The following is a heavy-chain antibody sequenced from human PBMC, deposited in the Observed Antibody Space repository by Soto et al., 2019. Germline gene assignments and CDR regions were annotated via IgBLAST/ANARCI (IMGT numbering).Heavy chain of an antibody. CDR1: GYTFTSYA. V-gene: IGHV1-3*01. CDR3: ASSYCISTSCPPYYGMDV. CDR2: INAGNGNT. Sequence: ASVKVSCKASGYTFTSYAMHWVRQAPGQGLEWMGWINAGNGNTKYSQKFQGRVTITRDTSASTAYMELSSLRSEDTAVYYCASSYCISTSCPPYYGMDVWGQGTTVTVSS. D-gene: IGHD2-2*01. J-gene: IGHJ6*02.